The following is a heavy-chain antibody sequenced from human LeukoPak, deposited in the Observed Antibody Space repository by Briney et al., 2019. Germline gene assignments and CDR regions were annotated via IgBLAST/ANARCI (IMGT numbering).Heavy chain of an antibody. CDR2: IYHSGST. J-gene: IGHJ4*02. D-gene: IGHD3-22*01. CDR1: GGSISSSNW. Sequence: SETLSLTCAVSGGSISSSNWWSWVRQPPGQGLEWIGEIYHSGSTNYNPSLKSRVTISVDKSKNQFSLKLTSVTVADTATYYCVRQGTNSGYYLLDYWSQGHLVIVSS. CDR3: VRQGTNSGYYLLDY. V-gene: IGHV4-4*02.